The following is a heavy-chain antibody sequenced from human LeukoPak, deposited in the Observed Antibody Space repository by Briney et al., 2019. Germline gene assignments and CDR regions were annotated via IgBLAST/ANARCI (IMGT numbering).Heavy chain of an antibody. D-gene: IGHD5-24*01. J-gene: IGHJ4*02. CDR2: INPILGIA. V-gene: IGHV1-69*04. CDR3: ARGMATSHLGY. CDR1: GYTFNNYA. Sequence: SVKVSCKASGYTFNNYAISWLRQAPGQGLEWMGRINPILGIANYAQKFQGRVTITADKSTSTAYMELSSLRSEDTAVYYCARGMATSHLGYWGQGTLVTVSS.